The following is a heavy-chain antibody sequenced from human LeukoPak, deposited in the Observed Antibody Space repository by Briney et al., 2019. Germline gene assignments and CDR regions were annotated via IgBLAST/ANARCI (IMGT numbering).Heavy chain of an antibody. CDR1: GYTFTGYY. Sequence: ASVKVSCKASGYTFTGYYMHWVRQAPGQGLEWMGWINPNSGDTNYAQKFQGRVTMTRDTSISTAYLDLSSLKSDDTAAYYCARDRRELRYFDWFLDYWGQGTLVTVSS. D-gene: IGHD3-9*01. V-gene: IGHV1-2*02. CDR2: INPNSGDT. CDR3: ARDRRELRYFDWFLDY. J-gene: IGHJ4*02.